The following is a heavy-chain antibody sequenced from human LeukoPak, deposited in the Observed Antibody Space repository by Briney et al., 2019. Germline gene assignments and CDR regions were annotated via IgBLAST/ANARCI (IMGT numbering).Heavy chain of an antibody. Sequence: KGGESLKISCKGSGYSFTSYWIGWVRQMPGKGLEWMGVIHPGEYERRYSPSFEGQVTISADKSISTAYMQWSSLKASDTAMYYCARRTDSGWKWFDPWGQGTLVTVSS. V-gene: IGHV5-51*01. CDR2: IHPGEYER. J-gene: IGHJ5*02. CDR1: GYSFTSYW. CDR3: ARRTDSGWKWFDP. D-gene: IGHD6-25*01.